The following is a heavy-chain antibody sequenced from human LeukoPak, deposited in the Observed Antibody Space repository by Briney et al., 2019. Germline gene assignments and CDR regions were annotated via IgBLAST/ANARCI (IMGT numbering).Heavy chain of an antibody. CDR3: ASIEYSSSDGDY. CDR2: ISSSSSYI. J-gene: IGHJ4*02. D-gene: IGHD6-6*01. Sequence: PGGSLRLSCAASGFTFSSYSMNWVRQAPGKGLEWVSSISSSSSYIYYADSVKGQFTISRDNAKNSLYLQMNSLRAEDTAVYYCASIEYSSSDGDYWGQGTLVTVSS. V-gene: IGHV3-21*01. CDR1: GFTFSSYS.